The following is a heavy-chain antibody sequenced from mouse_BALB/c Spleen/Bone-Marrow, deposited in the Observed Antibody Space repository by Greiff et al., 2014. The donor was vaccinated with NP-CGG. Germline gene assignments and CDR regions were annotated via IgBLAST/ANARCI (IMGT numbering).Heavy chain of an antibody. CDR3: ARSTMITTVDY. J-gene: IGHJ2*01. V-gene: IGHV3-1*02. CDR1: GYSITSGYS. D-gene: IGHD2-4*01. CDR2: IHYSGST. Sequence: VQLKESGPDLVKPSQSLSLTCTVTGYSITSGYSWHWIWQFPGNKLEWMGYIHYSGSTNYNPSLKSRISITRDTSKNQFFLQLNSVTTEDTATYYCARSTMITTVDYWGQGTTLTVSS.